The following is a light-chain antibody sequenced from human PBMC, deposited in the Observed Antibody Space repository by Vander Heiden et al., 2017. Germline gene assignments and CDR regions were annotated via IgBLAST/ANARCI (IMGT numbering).Light chain of an antibody. CDR2: DVS. CDR3: SSYTSSSTPVV. V-gene: IGLV2-14*01. J-gene: IGLJ2*01. Sequence: SSLTQPAAVSGSPGQPTTISCTGTSSDVGCYHYVSWYQQHPGKAPKLMIYDVSNRPSGVSNRFSGSKSGNTASLTISGLQAEDEADYYCSSYTSSSTPVVFGGGTKLTVL. CDR1: SSDVGCYHY.